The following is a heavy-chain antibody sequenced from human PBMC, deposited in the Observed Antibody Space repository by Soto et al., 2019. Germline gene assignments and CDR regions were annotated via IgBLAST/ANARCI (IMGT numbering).Heavy chain of an antibody. V-gene: IGHV1-69*02. CDR1: GGTFSTYT. D-gene: IGHD6-13*01. CDR2: IIPMLDIT. J-gene: IGHJ3*02. Sequence: QVQLLQSGAEMKKPGSSVKVSCKASGGTFSTYTIIWVRQAPGQGLEWMGRIIPMLDITNTAQSFQGRVTXXAXKYTSTAYRELSALRSDDTAIYFCTLGSWSAETFDIWGRGTMVTVSS. CDR3: TLGSWSAETFDI.